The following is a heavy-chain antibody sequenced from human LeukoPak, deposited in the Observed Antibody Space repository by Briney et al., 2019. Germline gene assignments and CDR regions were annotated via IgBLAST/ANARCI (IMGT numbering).Heavy chain of an antibody. V-gene: IGHV3-21*01. D-gene: IGHD3-16*01. J-gene: IGHJ4*02. Sequence: PGLSLRLSCGDSGFTLHRYTIHWVRQAPAKGLAEVNSITNTSCYIFYADFPKARLPISRDNGKSSLYLQMNSLRAEDTAVYYCARDYTNIEAALFYFDYWGRGTLVTVSS. CDR1: GFTLHRYT. CDR3: ARDYTNIEAALFYFDY. CDR2: ITNTSCYI.